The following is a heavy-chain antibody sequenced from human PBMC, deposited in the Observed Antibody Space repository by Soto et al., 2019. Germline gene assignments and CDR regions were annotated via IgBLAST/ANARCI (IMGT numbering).Heavy chain of an antibody. J-gene: IGHJ4*02. D-gene: IGHD6-6*01. CDR1: GDSISSYY. V-gene: IGHV4-59*01. CDR2: LYYGRSA. Sequence: PSETLSLTCAVSGDSISSYYCMWIRQPPGKGLESIGYLYYGRSANYNPSLKSRVTLSVDTSTNQCSLTLSSMTAADTAVYYCATSRRRDEYSRLKGTWYYFDYWGQGTLVTVSS. CDR3: ATSRRRDEYSRLKGTWYYFDY.